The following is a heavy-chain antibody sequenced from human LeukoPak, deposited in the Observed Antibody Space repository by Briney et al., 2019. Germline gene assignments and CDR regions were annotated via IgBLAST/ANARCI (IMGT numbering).Heavy chain of an antibody. V-gene: IGHV4-4*07. CDR2: IYTSEST. J-gene: IGHJ3*02. CDR3: ARGPPDCSSTSCYAFDAFDI. D-gene: IGHD2-2*01. Sequence: KTSETLSLTCTVSGASISTYYWSWIRQPAGKGLEWIGHIYTSESTNYNPSLKSRVTMSVDTSKNQFSLKLTSVTAADTAVYYCARGPPDCSSTSCYAFDAFDIWGQGTMVTVSS. CDR1: GASISTYY.